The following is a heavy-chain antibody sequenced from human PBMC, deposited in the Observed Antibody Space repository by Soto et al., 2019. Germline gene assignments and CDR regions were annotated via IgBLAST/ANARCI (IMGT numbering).Heavy chain of an antibody. CDR2: IDPSDSYT. J-gene: IGHJ3*02. CDR3: ASPLGYYDSSGLRRDAFDI. Sequence: VASLKISCSGSGYSFTSYWISWVRQMPGKGLEWMGRIDPSDSYTNYSPSFQGHVTISADKSISTAYLQWSSLKASDTAMYYCASPLGYYDSSGLRRDAFDIWGQGTMVTVSS. CDR1: GYSFTSYW. D-gene: IGHD3-22*01. V-gene: IGHV5-10-1*01.